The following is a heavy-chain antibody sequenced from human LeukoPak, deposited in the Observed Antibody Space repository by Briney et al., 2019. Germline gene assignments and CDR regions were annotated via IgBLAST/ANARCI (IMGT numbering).Heavy chain of an antibody. D-gene: IGHD5-24*01. CDR3: ARRFPWLPDDAFDI. V-gene: IGHV3-23*01. Sequence: PGESLRLSCAASGFTFSSYAMNWVRQAPGKGLEWGSAISGSGDSTYYADSVKGRFTISRDNSKNTLYLQMNSLRAEDTAVYYCARRFPWLPDDAFDIWGQGTMVTVSS. CDR2: ISGSGDST. J-gene: IGHJ3*02. CDR1: GFTFSSYA.